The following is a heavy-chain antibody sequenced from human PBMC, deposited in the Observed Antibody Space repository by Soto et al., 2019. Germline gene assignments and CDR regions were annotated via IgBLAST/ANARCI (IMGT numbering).Heavy chain of an antibody. CDR1: GGTFSSYA. Sequence: QVQLVQSGAEVKKPGSSVKVSCKASGGTFSSYAISWVRQAPGQGLEWMGGIIPIFGTANYAQKFQGRVTIXAXEXSRTAYMELSSLRSEDTAVYYCASSVAKYYYYGMDVWGQGTTVTVSS. D-gene: IGHD5-12*01. CDR2: IIPIFGTA. J-gene: IGHJ6*02. CDR3: ASSVAKYYYYGMDV. V-gene: IGHV1-69*12.